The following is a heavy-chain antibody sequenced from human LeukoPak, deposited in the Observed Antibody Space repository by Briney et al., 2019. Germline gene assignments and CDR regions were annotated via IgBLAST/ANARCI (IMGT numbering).Heavy chain of an antibody. J-gene: IGHJ4*02. V-gene: IGHV3-30*18. CDR3: AKVALFSGYYPPFDY. CDR1: GFTFSNYG. CDR2: ISYDGSNE. Sequence: PGGSLRLSCTASGFTFSNYGMHRVRQAPGKGLEWVAVISYDGSNEYYADSVKGRFTISRDNSKNTLFLQMNSLRPEDTAVYHCAKVALFSGYYPPFDYWGQGTLVTVSS. D-gene: IGHD3-22*01.